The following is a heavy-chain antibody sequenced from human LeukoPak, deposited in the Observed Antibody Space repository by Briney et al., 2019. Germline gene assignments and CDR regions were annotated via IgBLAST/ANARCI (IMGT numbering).Heavy chain of an antibody. Sequence: GGSLRLSCAASGFTFSSYSMNWVRQAPGKGLEWVSSISSSGSYIYYADSVKGRFTISRDNAKNSLYLQMNSLRAEDTAVYYCARDRAPGREAVAGISDYWGQGTLVTVSS. D-gene: IGHD6-19*01. V-gene: IGHV3-21*01. CDR3: ARDRAPGREAVAGISDY. J-gene: IGHJ4*02. CDR2: ISSSGSYI. CDR1: GFTFSSYS.